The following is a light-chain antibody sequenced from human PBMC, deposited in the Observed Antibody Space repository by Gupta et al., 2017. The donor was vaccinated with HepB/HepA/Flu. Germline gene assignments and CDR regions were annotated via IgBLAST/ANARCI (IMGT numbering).Light chain of an antibody. Sequence: IVLTQAPGTLAFSSGERATLSCRASQSVSSSYLAWYQQKPGQAPRLLIYGASSRATGIPDRFSGSGSGTDFTLTISRLEPEDFAVYYCQQYGSSPPSTFGPGTKVDIK. V-gene: IGKV3-20*01. CDR3: QQYGSSPPST. CDR2: GAS. J-gene: IGKJ3*01. CDR1: QSVSSSY.